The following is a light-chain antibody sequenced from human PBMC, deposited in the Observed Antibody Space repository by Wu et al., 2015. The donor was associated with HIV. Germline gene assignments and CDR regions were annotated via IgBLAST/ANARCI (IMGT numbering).Light chain of an antibody. CDR2: DAS. CDR3: QQRST. V-gene: IGKV1-33*01. CDR1: QDISNY. Sequence: DIQMTQSPPSLSASVGDRVTITCQASQDISNYLNWYQQKPGKAPKLLIYDASNLETGVPSRFSGSGSGTDFTFTISSLQPEDIATYYCQQRSTFGGGTKVEIK. J-gene: IGKJ4*01.